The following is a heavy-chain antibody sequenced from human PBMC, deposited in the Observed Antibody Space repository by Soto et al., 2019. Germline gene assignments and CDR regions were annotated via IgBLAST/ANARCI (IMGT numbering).Heavy chain of an antibody. CDR3: ARSYYDSSGYYPFDY. Sequence: ASVKVSCKASGYTFTSYGISWVRQAPGQGLEWMGWISAYNGNTNYAQKLQGRVTMTTDTSTSTAYMELRSLRSDDTAVYYCARSYYDSSGYYPFDYWGQGTLVTSPQ. CDR1: GYTFTSYG. CDR2: ISAYNGNT. D-gene: IGHD3-22*01. J-gene: IGHJ4*02. V-gene: IGHV1-18*01.